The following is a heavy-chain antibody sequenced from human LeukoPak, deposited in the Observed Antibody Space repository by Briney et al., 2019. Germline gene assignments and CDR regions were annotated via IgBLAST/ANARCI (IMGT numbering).Heavy chain of an antibody. CDR2: IYTSGST. Sequence: PSETLSLTCTVSGGSISSYYWSWIRQPAGKGLEWIGRIYTSGSTNYNPSLKSRVTMSVDTSKNQFSLKLSSVTAADTAVYYCARYTHRYYDILTGYYARYYFDYWGQGTLVTVSS. D-gene: IGHD3-9*01. CDR1: GGSISSYY. J-gene: IGHJ4*02. CDR3: ARYTHRYYDILTGYYARYYFDY. V-gene: IGHV4-4*07.